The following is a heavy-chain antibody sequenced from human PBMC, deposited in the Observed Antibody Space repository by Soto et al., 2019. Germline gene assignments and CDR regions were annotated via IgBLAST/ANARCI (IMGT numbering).Heavy chain of an antibody. D-gene: IGHD2-15*01. CDR3: XXGPLVSRYYGLNV. J-gene: IGHJ6*02. V-gene: IGHV4-4*07. Sequence: QVQLQESGPGLVKPSETLSLTCYVSGVSMNDYYWSWIRQTAGRGLEWIGRIFTNGNTNYNPSLRGRLTMSXDTSTNQVSLRLTXVTXXXXXXXYCXXGPLVSRYYGLNVWGQGTTVTVSS. CDR2: IFTNGNT. CDR1: GVSMNDYY.